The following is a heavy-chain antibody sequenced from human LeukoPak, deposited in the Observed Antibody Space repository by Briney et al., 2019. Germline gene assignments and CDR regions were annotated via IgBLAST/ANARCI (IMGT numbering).Heavy chain of an antibody. CDR1: TYSIPIGYY. D-gene: IGHD5-12*01. CDR2: INLSGHT. CDR3: ARQVATKGEWAFDI. V-gene: IGHV4-38-2*01. Sequence: KPSETLSLTCSVSTYSIPIGYYWGWIRQSPGKGLDWIGSINLSGHTYYNPSLKSRVTISMDTSKNQFSLKLRSVNAADTAMYYCARQVATKGEWAFDIWGQGTMVTASS. J-gene: IGHJ3*02.